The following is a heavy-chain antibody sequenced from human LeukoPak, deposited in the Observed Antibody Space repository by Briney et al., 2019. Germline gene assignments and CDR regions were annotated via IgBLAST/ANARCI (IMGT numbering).Heavy chain of an antibody. CDR3: ARLSAAVHLGAFDL. V-gene: IGHV4-4*09. Sequence: SETLSLTCAVSGVSISTYYWAWIRQPPGKGLEWIGYIHTSGSNNQYPSLTSRVTISVDKSKNHFSLRLTSVTAADTAVYYCARLSAAVHLGAFDLWGQGTMVTVSS. CDR1: GVSISTYY. CDR2: IHTSGSN. D-gene: IGHD3-3*01. J-gene: IGHJ3*01.